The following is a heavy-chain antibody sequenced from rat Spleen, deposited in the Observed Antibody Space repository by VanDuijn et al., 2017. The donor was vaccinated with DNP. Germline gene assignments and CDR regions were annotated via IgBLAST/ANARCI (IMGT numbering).Heavy chain of an antibody. V-gene: IGHV5-27*01. Sequence: EVQLVESGGGLVQPGRSLKLSCAASGFTFSNYDMAWVRQAPTKGLEWVASISTGGGSTYYRDSVKGRFAISRDNAKSTLYLQMDSLRSEDTAPYYCTKRWYGSFDYWGQGVMVTISP. J-gene: IGHJ2*01. CDR1: GFTFSNYD. D-gene: IGHD1-11*01. CDR3: TKRWYGSFDY. CDR2: ISTGGGST.